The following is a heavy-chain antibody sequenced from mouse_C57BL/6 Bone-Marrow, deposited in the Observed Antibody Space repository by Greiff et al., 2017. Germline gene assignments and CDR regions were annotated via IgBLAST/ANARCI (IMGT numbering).Heavy chain of an antibody. CDR1: GFTFSSYA. V-gene: IGHV5-4*01. CDR2: ISDGGSYT. D-gene: IGHD2-4*01. J-gene: IGHJ4*01. Sequence: DVHLVESGGGLVKPGGSLKLSCAASGFTFSSYAMSWVRQTPEKRLEWVATISDGGSYTYYPDNVKGRFTISRDNAKNNLYLQMSHLKSEDTAMYYCARDGGYDYLYAMDYWGQGTSVTVSS. CDR3: ARDGGYDYLYAMDY.